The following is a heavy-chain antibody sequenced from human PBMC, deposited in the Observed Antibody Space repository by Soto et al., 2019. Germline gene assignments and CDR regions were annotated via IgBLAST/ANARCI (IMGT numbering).Heavy chain of an antibody. Sequence: QVQLQESGPGLVKPSETLSLTCTVSGGSISSYYWSWIRQPPGKGLEWSGYIYYSGSTNYNPSLKSRVTISVDTSKNQFSLKLSSVTAADTAVYYCVRRYGGHFDYWGQGTLVTVSS. D-gene: IGHD4-17*01. CDR1: GGSISSYY. CDR3: VRRYGGHFDY. CDR2: IYYSGST. V-gene: IGHV4-59*08. J-gene: IGHJ4*02.